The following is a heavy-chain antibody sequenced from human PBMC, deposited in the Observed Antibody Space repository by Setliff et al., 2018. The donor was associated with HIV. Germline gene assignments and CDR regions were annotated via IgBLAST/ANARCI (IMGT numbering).Heavy chain of an antibody. CDR2: IYTNGYT. J-gene: IGHJ4*02. D-gene: IGHD5-12*01. Sequence: SETLSLTCSVSDGSISSGSYYWTWIRQPAGKGPEWIGHIYTNGYTNYADSVKGRFTISRDNSKNTLYLQMNSLRVEDTAIYYCFLRSTITSWGRGALVTVSS. V-gene: IGHV4-61*09. CDR3: FLRSTITS. CDR1: DGSISSGSYY.